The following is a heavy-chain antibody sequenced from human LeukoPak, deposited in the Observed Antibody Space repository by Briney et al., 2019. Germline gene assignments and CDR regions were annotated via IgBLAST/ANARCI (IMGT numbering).Heavy chain of an antibody. D-gene: IGHD1-26*01. J-gene: IGHJ4*02. Sequence: GGSLRLSCAASGFTFSSYDMHWVRQATGKGLEWVSAIGTAGDTYYPGSVKGRFTISRENAENSLYLQMNSLRAGDTAVYYCARASARELPDYWGQGTLVTVSS. CDR1: GFTFSSYD. CDR2: IGTAGDT. V-gene: IGHV3-13*01. CDR3: ARASARELPDY.